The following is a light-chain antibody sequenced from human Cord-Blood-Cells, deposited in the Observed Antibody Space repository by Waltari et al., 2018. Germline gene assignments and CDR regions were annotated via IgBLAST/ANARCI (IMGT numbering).Light chain of an antibody. CDR3: SSDTSSSAYV. Sequence: QSPLTKPASVSGSPGQSITISSTGTSSDAGGHNYVSWYQQHPGHAPTLMIYDVSNRPSGIAERFSGSRSGNTASLTICGLQAEDEADYYCSSDTSSSAYVFGTGTKVTVL. J-gene: IGLJ1*01. V-gene: IGLV2-14*01. CDR1: SSDAGGHNY. CDR2: DVS.